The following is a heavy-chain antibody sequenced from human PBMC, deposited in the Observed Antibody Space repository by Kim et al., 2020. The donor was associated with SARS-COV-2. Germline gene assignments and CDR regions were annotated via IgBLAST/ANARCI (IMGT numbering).Heavy chain of an antibody. CDR3: ARVAPPEDYGDYAFDY. V-gene: IGHV1-69*04. CDR2: IIPILGIA. D-gene: IGHD4-17*01. CDR1: GGTFSSYA. Sequence: SVKVSCKASGGTFSSYAISWVRQAPGQGLEWMGRIIPILGIANYAQKFQGRVTITADKSTSTAYMELSSLRSEDTAVYYCARVAPPEDYGDYAFDYWGQGTLVTVSS. J-gene: IGHJ4*02.